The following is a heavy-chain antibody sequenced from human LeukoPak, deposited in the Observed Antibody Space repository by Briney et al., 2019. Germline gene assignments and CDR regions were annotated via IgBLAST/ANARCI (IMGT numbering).Heavy chain of an antibody. CDR1: GGFISVGAYY. V-gene: IGHV4-31*03. J-gene: IGHJ6*02. D-gene: IGHD6-19*01. Sequence: PSQTLSLTCTVAGGFISVGAYYWSWIRQHPGKGLEWIGEINHSGSTNYNPSLKSRVTISVDTSKNQFSLKLSSVTAADTAVYYCARERRSDSSGRRAGGYYGMDVWGQGTTVTVSS. CDR3: ARERRSDSSGRRAGGYYGMDV. CDR2: INHSGST.